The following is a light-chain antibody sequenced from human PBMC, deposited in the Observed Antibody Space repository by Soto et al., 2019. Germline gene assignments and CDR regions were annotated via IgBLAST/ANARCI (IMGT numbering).Light chain of an antibody. V-gene: IGKV3-15*01. J-gene: IGKJ1*01. CDR3: QQYNNWPPWT. Sequence: EIVMTQSPATLSVSPGERATLACRASQSVSGYLDWFHQKPGQAPRLLIYGASTRATGIPARFSGSGSGTEFTLTISSLQSEDFAVYYCQQYNNWPPWTFGQGTKVDIK. CDR2: GAS. CDR1: QSVSGY.